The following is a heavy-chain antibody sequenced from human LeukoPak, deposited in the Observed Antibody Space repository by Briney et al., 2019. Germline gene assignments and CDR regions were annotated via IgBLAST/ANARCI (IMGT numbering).Heavy chain of an antibody. J-gene: IGHJ4*02. CDR3: ARDLLSGSYPDY. D-gene: IGHD1-26*01. CDR2: IYYSGST. V-gene: IGHV4-39*07. Sequence: PSETLSLTCTVSGGSISSSSYYWGWIRQPPGKGLEWIGSIYYSGSTYYNPSLKSRVTISVDTSKNQFSLKLSSVTAADTAVYYCARDLLSGSYPDYWGQGTLVTISS. CDR1: GGSISSSSYY.